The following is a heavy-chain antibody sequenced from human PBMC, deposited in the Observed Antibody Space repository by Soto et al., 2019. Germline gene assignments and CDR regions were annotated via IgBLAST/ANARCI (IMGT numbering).Heavy chain of an antibody. J-gene: IGHJ6*02. D-gene: IGHD3-3*01. CDR2: IIPMYGRR. CDR1: GGTFSDYA. V-gene: IGHV1-69*18. Sequence: QVLLVQSGAEVRKPGSSVKVSCKPSGGTFSDYAFSWVRQAPGQGLEWMGNIIPMYGRRNYAQKYQGRVTISADESTTTVYVEMRGLSFEDTAVYFCARDAPLRNGMDVWGQGTTVTDS. CDR3: ARDAPLRNGMDV.